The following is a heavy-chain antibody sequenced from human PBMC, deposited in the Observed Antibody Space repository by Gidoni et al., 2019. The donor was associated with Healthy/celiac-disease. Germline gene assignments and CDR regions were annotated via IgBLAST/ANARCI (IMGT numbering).Heavy chain of an antibody. CDR3: AHTHITIFGVGRWFDP. V-gene: IGHV2-5*01. D-gene: IGHD3-3*01. CDR1: AFSPSTSGVG. CDR2: IYWNDDK. J-gene: IGHJ5*02. Sequence: QITLKESGPTLVKPTQTLTLTCTFSAFSPSTSGVGVGWIRQPPGKALEWLALIYWNDDKRYSPSLKSRLTITKDTSKNQVVLTMTNMDPVDTATYYCAHTHITIFGVGRWFDPWGQGTLVTVSS.